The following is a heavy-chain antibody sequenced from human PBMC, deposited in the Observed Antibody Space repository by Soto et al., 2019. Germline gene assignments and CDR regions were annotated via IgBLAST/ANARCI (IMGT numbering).Heavy chain of an antibody. D-gene: IGHD2-8*01. V-gene: IGHV4-59*01. CDR3: ARDGGYCTNGVCYDYYYYGMDV. Sequence: SETLSLTCTVSGGSISSYYWSWIRQPPGKGLEWIGYIYYSGSTNYNPSLKSRVTIPVDTSKNQFSLKLSSVTAADTAVYYCARDGGYCTNGVCYDYYYYGMDVWGQGTTVTVSS. CDR1: GGSISSYY. J-gene: IGHJ6*02. CDR2: IYYSGST.